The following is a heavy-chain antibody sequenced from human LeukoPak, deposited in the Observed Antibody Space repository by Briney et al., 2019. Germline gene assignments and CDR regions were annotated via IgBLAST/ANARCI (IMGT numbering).Heavy chain of an antibody. CDR2: INPSGGST. CDR3: ARVRGKCSGGSCYSTSFPRLYYYYGMDV. Sequence: ASVKVSCKASGFTFPSSGVHWVRQAPGQGLEWMGIINPSGGSTSYAQKFQGRVTMTRDTSTSTVYMELSSLRSEDTAVYYCARVRGKCSGGSCYSTSFPRLYYYYGMDVWGQGTTVTVSS. V-gene: IGHV1-46*01. CDR1: GFTFPSSG. D-gene: IGHD2-15*01. J-gene: IGHJ6*02.